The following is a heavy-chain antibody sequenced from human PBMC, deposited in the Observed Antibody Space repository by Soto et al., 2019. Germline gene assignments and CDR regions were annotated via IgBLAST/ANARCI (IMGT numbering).Heavy chain of an antibody. CDR2: IYHSGST. CDR1: GGSISSSSYY. V-gene: IGHV4-39*01. CDR3: ARHAVYSSGFTEY. D-gene: IGHD6-19*01. Sequence: SETLSLTCTVSGGSISSSSYYWGWIRQPPGKGLEWIGSIYHSGSTYYNPSLKSRVTISVDTPKNQFSLKLSSVTAADTAVSYCARHAVYSSGFTEYWGQGTLATVSS. J-gene: IGHJ4*02.